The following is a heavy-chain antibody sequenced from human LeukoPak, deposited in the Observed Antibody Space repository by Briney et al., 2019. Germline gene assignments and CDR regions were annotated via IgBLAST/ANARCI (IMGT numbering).Heavy chain of an antibody. CDR2: FVPEDGET. J-gene: IGHJ4*02. CDR3: ATVSVVVPAAFFDY. V-gene: IGHV1-24*01. CDR1: GDTVTELS. D-gene: IGHD2-2*01. Sequence: GASVKVSCKLSGDTVTELSMHWVRQSPGQGLEWMGGFVPEDGETIYAQKFQGRVTMTEDTSTDTAYMELSSLRSEDTAVYYCATVSVVVPAAFFDYWGQGTLVTVSS.